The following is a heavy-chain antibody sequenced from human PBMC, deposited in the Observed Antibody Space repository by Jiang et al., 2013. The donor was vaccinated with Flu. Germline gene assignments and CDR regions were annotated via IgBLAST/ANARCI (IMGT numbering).Heavy chain of an antibody. J-gene: IGHJ4*02. CDR3: AIGGLIVGATLYNYFDY. D-gene: IGHD1-26*01. V-gene: IGHV1-69*01. CDR2: IIPIFGTA. Sequence: SGAEVKKPGSSVKVSCRASGGTFSSYAISWVRQAPGQGLEWMGGIIPIFGTANYAQKFQGRVTITADESTSTAYMELSSLRSEDTAVYYCAIGGLIVGATLYNYFDYWGQGTLVTVSS. CDR1: GGTFSSYA.